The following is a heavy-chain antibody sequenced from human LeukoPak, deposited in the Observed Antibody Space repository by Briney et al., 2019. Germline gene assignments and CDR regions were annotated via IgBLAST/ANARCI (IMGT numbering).Heavy chain of an antibody. Sequence: SETLSLTCTVSGGSISSSSYYWGWIRQPPGKGLEWIGSIYYSRSTYYNPSLKSRVTISVDTSKNQFSLKLSSVTAADTAVYYCKGVQLWSTYGMDVWGQGTTVTVSS. CDR2: IYYSRST. CDR3: KGVQLWSTYGMDV. CDR1: GGSISSSSYY. J-gene: IGHJ6*02. V-gene: IGHV4-39*01. D-gene: IGHD5-18*01.